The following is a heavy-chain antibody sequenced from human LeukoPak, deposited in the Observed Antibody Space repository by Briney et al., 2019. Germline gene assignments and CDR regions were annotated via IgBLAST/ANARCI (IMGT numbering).Heavy chain of an antibody. V-gene: IGHV3-30*18. J-gene: IGHJ4*02. Sequence: GGSLRLSCAASGFTFNNAWMSWVCQAPGKGLKWVAVISYDGSNKYYADSVKGRFTISRDNSKNTLYLQMNSLRAEDTAVYYCAKDSGGDSVSYFDYWGQGTLVTVSS. CDR3: AKDSGGDSVSYFDY. D-gene: IGHD2-21*02. CDR1: GFTFNNAW. CDR2: ISYDGSNK.